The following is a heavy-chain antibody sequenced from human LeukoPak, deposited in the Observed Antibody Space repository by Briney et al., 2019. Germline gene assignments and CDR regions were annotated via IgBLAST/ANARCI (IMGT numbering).Heavy chain of an antibody. CDR1: GFTFSSYA. CDR3: ARDERLGKLSAYYYYMDV. CDR2: ISSSSSYI. D-gene: IGHD3-16*02. Sequence: GGSLRLSCAASGFTFSSYAMSWVRQAPGKGLERVSSISSSSSYIYYADSVKGRFTISRDNAKNSLYLQMNSLRAEDTAVYYCARDERLGKLSAYYYYMDVWGKGTTVTVSS. V-gene: IGHV3-21*01. J-gene: IGHJ6*03.